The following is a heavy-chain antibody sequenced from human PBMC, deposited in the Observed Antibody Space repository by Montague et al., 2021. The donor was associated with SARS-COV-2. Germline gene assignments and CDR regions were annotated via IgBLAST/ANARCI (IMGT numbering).Heavy chain of an antibody. Sequence: TLSLTCTVSGGSISSGSYYWSWIRQPAGKGLEWIGRIYTSGSTNYNLSLKSRVTISVDASKNQFSLQLSSVTAADTAVYYCARADFWSGYLYFDYRGQGTLVTVSS. CDR3: ARADFWSGYLYFDY. CDR2: IYTSGST. D-gene: IGHD3-3*01. J-gene: IGHJ4*02. V-gene: IGHV4-61*02. CDR1: GGSISSGSYY.